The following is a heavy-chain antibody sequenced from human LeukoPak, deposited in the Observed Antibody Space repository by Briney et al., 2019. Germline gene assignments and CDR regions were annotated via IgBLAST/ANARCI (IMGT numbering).Heavy chain of an antibody. CDR2: TSTNGGNT. Sequence: GGSLRLSCAASGFTFSDYAMHWVRQAPGKGLEYVSATSTNGGNTYYANSVKGRFTISRDNSKNMLYLQMGSLRADDMAVYYCARAVGNTWSFDYWGQGTLVTVSS. J-gene: IGHJ4*02. D-gene: IGHD6-13*01. CDR3: ARAVGNTWSFDY. CDR1: GFTFSDYA. V-gene: IGHV3-64*01.